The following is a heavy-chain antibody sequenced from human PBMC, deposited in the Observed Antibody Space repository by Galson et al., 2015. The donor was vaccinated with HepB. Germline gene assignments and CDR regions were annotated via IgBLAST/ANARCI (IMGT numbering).Heavy chain of an antibody. J-gene: IGHJ4*02. V-gene: IGHV3-48*01. CDR2: ISSSSSTI. CDR3: ARDASSVDIVGTIFDY. Sequence: SLRLSCAASGFTFSSYSMNWVRQAPGKGLEWVSYISSSSSTIYYADSVRGRFTISRDNAKNSLYLQMNSLRAEDTAVYYCARDASSVDIVGTIFDYWGQGTLVTVSS. CDR1: GFTFSSYS. D-gene: IGHD5-12*01.